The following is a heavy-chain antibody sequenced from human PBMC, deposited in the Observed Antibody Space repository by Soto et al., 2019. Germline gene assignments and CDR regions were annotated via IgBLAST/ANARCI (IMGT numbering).Heavy chain of an antibody. CDR2: INHSGST. V-gene: IGHV4-34*01. D-gene: IGHD3-3*01. CDR3: ARDSFTIFGVVKGYYGMDV. CDR1: GGSFSGYC. J-gene: IGHJ6*02. Sequence: SETLSLTCAVYGGSFSGYCWSWTRQPPGKGLEWIGEINHSGSTNYNPSLKSRVTISVDTSKNQFSLKLSSVTAADTAVYYCARDSFTIFGVVKGYYGMDVWGQGTTVTVSS.